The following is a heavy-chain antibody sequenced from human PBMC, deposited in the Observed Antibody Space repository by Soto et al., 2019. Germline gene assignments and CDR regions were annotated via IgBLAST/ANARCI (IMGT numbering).Heavy chain of an antibody. CDR1: GFTFSSYS. Sequence: GGSLRLSCVGSGFTFSSYSMSWVRQAPGKGLEWVSAISPAGDKTYYADSVKGQSSISRDNSRNTLFLQMNSLRAEHTAVYYCARVDPGYCSSTSCRDFDYWGLGTLVTVSS. D-gene: IGHD2-2*01. V-gene: IGHV3-23*01. CDR2: ISPAGDKT. CDR3: ARVDPGYCSSTSCRDFDY. J-gene: IGHJ4*02.